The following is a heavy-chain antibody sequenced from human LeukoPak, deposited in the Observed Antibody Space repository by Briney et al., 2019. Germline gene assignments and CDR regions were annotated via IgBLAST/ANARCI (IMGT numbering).Heavy chain of an antibody. J-gene: IGHJ3*02. CDR3: AREADRSYYYGSGTRDHAFDI. CDR2: IYHSGST. D-gene: IGHD3-10*01. CDR1: GYSISSGYY. Sequence: PSETLSLTCTVSGYSISSGYYWGWIRQPPGKGLEWIGSIYHSGSTYYNPSLKSRVTISVDTSKNQFSLKLSSVTAADTAVYYCAREADRSYYYGSGTRDHAFDIWGQGTMVTVSS. V-gene: IGHV4-38-2*02.